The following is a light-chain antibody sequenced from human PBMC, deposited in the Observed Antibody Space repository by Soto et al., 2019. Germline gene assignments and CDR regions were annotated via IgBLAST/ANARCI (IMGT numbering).Light chain of an antibody. CDR2: DAF. V-gene: IGKV3-11*01. Sequence: EIVLTQSPATLSLSPGDRASLSCRASQSVGNYFAWYQHRPGQAPRLLIYDAFNRAAGIPARFSGSGSGTDFTLTINSLEPEDFAVYYCQQRTDWPLFGPGTKVDFK. CDR3: QQRTDWPL. CDR1: QSVGNY. J-gene: IGKJ3*01.